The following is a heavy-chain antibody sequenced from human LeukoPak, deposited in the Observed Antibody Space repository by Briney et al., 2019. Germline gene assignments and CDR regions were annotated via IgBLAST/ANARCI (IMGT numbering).Heavy chain of an antibody. D-gene: IGHD5-18*01. J-gene: IGHJ4*02. V-gene: IGHV4-59*12. Sequence: SETLSLTCTVSGGSISSYYWSWIRQPPGKGLEWIGYIYYSGSTYYNPSLKSRATISVDRSKNQFSLKLSSVTAADTAVYYCARGYSYGSFDYWGQGTLVTVSS. CDR1: GGSISSYY. CDR2: IYYSGST. CDR3: ARGYSYGSFDY.